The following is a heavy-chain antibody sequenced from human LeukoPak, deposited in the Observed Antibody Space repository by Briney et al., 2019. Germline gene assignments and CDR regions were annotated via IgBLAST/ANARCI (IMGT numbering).Heavy chain of an antibody. V-gene: IGHV4-31*03. CDR3: AREVGASPDYYYYMDV. CDR2: IYYSGST. Sequence: SETLSLTCTVSGGSISSGGYYWSWIRQHPGKGLEWIGYIYYSGSTYYNPSLKSRVTISVDTSKNQFSLKLSSVTAADTAVYYCAREVGASPDYYYYMDVWGKGTTVTDSS. CDR1: GGSISSGGYY. J-gene: IGHJ6*03. D-gene: IGHD2-2*01.